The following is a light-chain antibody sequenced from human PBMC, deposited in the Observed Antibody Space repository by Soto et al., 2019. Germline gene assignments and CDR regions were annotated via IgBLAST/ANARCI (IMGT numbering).Light chain of an antibody. CDR1: SSNIGAGYD. J-gene: IGLJ2*01. CDR2: GNS. V-gene: IGLV1-40*01. CDR3: QSYDSSLSAL. Sequence: QSVLTQPPSVSGAPGQRVTISCTGSSSNIGAGYDVHWYQQLPGTAPKLLIYGNSNRPSGVPDRFSGSKSGTSASLAITWLPAGDEADYYCQSYDSSLSALFGGGTKLTVL.